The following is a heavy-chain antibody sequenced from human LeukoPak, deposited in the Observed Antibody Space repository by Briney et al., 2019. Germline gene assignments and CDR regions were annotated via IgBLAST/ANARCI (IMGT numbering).Heavy chain of an antibody. D-gene: IGHD5-18*01. Sequence: GRSLRLSCAAFGFTFSSYGMHWVRQAPGKGLEWVAVISYDGPNKYYADSVKGRFTISRDDSKSTLYLQMNSLRAEDTAVFYCAKEKLPSGYSFLIDFWGQGTLVTVSS. CDR2: ISYDGPNK. J-gene: IGHJ4*02. CDR1: GFTFSSYG. CDR3: AKEKLPSGYSFLIDF. V-gene: IGHV3-30*18.